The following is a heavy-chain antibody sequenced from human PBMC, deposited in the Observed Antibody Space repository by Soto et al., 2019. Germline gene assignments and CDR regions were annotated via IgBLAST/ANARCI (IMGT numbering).Heavy chain of an antibody. J-gene: IGHJ4*02. Sequence: EVQLVESGGGLVKPGGSLRLSCAASGFSFSTYSMNWVRQAPGKGLEWVSSISYSGDSINYADSVKGRFTISRDNDKNSLYMQMNSLRAEDPAVYYCARAGTGHWGQGTLVTVSS. CDR3: ARAGTGH. CDR1: GFSFSTYS. V-gene: IGHV3-21*01. CDR2: ISYSGDSI.